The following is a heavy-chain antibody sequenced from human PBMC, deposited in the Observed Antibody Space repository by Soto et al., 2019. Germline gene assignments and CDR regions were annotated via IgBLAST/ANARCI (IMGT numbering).Heavy chain of an antibody. V-gene: IGHV4-31*03. Sequence: SETLSLTCTVSGGSISSGGYYWSWIRQHPGKGLEWIGYIYYSGSTYYNPSLKSRVTISVDTSKNQFSLKLSSVTAADTAVYYCARGNGSGRYYYYYMDVWGKGTTVTVSS. CDR1: GGSISSGGYY. CDR2: IYYSGST. CDR3: ARGNGSGRYYYYYMDV. D-gene: IGHD3-10*01. J-gene: IGHJ6*03.